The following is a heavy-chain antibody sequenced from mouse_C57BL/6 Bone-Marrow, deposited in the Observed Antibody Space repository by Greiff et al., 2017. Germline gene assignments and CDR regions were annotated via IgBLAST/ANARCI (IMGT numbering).Heavy chain of an antibody. CDR2: IDPEDGET. J-gene: IGHJ2*01. D-gene: IGHD1-1*01. Sequence: VQLQQSGAELVKPGASVKLSCTASGFNIKDYYIHWVKQRTEQGLEWIGRIDPEDGETKYAPKFQDKATITADTSSNTAYLQLSSLTSEDTAVDYCTRSLIYYGTNYWGQGTTLPVSS. V-gene: IGHV14-2*01. CDR1: GFNIKDYY. CDR3: TRSLIYYGTNY.